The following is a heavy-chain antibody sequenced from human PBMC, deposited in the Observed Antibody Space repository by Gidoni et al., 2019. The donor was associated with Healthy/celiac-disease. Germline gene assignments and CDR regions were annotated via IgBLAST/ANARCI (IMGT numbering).Heavy chain of an antibody. J-gene: IGHJ4*02. CDR2: INHSGST. CDR1: RGPFSVYY. CDR3: AIAAVSVPYYYDSSGVFDY. Sequence: QVQLQQWGAGLLKPSATLSLTCAVYRGPFSVYYWGWIRQPPGKGLEGIGEINHSGSTNYNPSLKSRVTIAVDTSKNQFSLKLSSVTAADTAVYYCAIAAVSVPYYYDSSGVFDYWGQGTLVTVSS. V-gene: IGHV4-34*01. D-gene: IGHD3-22*01.